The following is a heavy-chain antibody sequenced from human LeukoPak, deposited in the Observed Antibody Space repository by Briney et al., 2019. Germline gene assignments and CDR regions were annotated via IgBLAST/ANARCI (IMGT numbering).Heavy chain of an antibody. D-gene: IGHD5-24*01. J-gene: IGHJ4*02. CDR1: GFMFSNYP. CDR2: ISPSGASI. CDR3: ARVPTMIDLAPDY. Sequence: PGGSLRLSCATSGFMFSNYPMSWVRQAPGKGLEWVSGISPSGASIYYADFVKGRFTISRDKSTSTLYVQMSGLSAEDTAVYYCARVPTMIDLAPDYWGQGALVTVSS. V-gene: IGHV3-23*01.